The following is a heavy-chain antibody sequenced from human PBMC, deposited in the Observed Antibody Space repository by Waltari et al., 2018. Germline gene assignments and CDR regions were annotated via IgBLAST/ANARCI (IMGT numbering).Heavy chain of an antibody. J-gene: IGHJ4*02. Sequence: QVQLQQWGAGLLKPSETLSLTCAVYGGSFSGYYWSWIRQPPGKGLEWIGEINHSGSTNYIPSLKSRVTISVDTSKNQFSLKLSSVTAADTAVYYCASTGYSGSYPVYFDYWGQGTLVTVSS. CDR1: GGSFSGYY. CDR3: ASTGYSGSYPVYFDY. V-gene: IGHV4-34*01. D-gene: IGHD1-26*01. CDR2: INHSGST.